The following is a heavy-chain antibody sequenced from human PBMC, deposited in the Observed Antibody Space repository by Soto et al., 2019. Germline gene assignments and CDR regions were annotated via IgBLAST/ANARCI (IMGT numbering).Heavy chain of an antibody. CDR1: GFTFSGFS. CDR3: AREADFASSGYVLDY. D-gene: IGHD3-22*01. J-gene: IGHJ4*02. CDR2: VTSSPSSM. Sequence: GSLRLSCAASGFTFSGFSMNWVRQAPGKGLEWVSSVTSSPSSMFYADSVKGRFTISRDDAKDSLFLQMNSLRADDTAVYYCAREADFASSGYVLDYWGLGTLVTVSS. V-gene: IGHV3-21*01.